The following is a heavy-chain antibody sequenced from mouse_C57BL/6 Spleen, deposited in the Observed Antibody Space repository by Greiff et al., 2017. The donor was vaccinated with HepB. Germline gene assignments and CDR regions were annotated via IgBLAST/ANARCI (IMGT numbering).Heavy chain of an antibody. CDR2: IDPSDSYT. CDR1: GYTFTSYW. J-gene: IGHJ2*01. V-gene: IGHV1-50*01. Sequence: QVQLQQPGAELVKPGASVKLSCKASGYTFTSYWMQWVKQRPGQGLEWIGEIDPSDSYTNYNQKFKGKATLTVDTSSSTAYMQLSSLTSEDSAVYYCARPYDYPYYFDYWGQGTTLTVSS. CDR3: ARPYDYPYYFDY. D-gene: IGHD2-4*01.